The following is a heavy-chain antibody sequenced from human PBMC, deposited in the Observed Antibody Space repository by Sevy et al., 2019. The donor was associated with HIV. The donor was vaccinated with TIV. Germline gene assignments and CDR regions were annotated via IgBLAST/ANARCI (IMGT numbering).Heavy chain of an antibody. V-gene: IGHV3-7*01. Sequence: GGSLRLSCVVSRFTFSTYWMSWVRQAPGKGLEWVANINQDGGEKYHLDSVKGRFTISRDNAKNSLSLQMNSLRAEDSAVYFCARVSSIYYDRGYYYAMDVWGQGTTVTVSS. CDR2: INQDGGEK. CDR3: ARVSSIYYDRGYYYAMDV. J-gene: IGHJ6*02. CDR1: RFTFSTYW. D-gene: IGHD3-22*01.